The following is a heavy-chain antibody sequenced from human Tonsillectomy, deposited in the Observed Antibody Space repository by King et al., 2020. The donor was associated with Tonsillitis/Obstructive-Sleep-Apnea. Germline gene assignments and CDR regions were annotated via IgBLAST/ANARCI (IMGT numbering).Heavy chain of an antibody. J-gene: IGHJ3*02. V-gene: IGHV3-21*01. CDR1: GFTFSSYS. CDR2: XXSXSSXI. D-gene: IGHD3-16*02. Sequence: VQLVESGGGLVKPGGSLRLSCAASGFTFSSYSMNWVRQAPGKGLEWVXXXXSXSSXIXYXDSVKGRFTISRDHAKNSLYLQMKSLRAEDTAVYYCARGGDYVWGSYRFDAFDIWGQGTMVTVSS. CDR3: ARGGDYVWGSYRFDAFDI.